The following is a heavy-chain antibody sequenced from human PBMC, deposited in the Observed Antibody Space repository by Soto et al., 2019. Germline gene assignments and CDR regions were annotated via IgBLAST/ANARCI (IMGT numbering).Heavy chain of an antibody. D-gene: IGHD6-6*01. CDR3: ASGYSSSNYGMDV. CDR2: INHSGST. Sequence: SETLSLTCAVYGGSFSGYYWSWIRQPPGKGLEWIGEINHSGSTNYSPSFQGHVTISADKSISTAYLQWSSLKASDTAMYYCASGYSSSNYGMDVWGQGTTVTVSS. CDR1: GGSFSGYY. J-gene: IGHJ6*02. V-gene: IGHV4-34*01.